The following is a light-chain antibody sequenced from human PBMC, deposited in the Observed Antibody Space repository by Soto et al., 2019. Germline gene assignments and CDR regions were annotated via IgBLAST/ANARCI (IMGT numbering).Light chain of an antibody. CDR2: LSSDGSH. CDR1: SWHSSYA. Sequence: QLVLTQSHSASASLGASVKLTCTLSSWHSSYAIAWHQQQPEKGPRYLMKLSSDGSHSKGDGIPDRFSGSSSGAERYLTISRLQSEDEADYYCQTWDTGARVVFGGGTKLTVL. V-gene: IGLV4-69*01. CDR3: QTWDTGARVV. J-gene: IGLJ2*01.